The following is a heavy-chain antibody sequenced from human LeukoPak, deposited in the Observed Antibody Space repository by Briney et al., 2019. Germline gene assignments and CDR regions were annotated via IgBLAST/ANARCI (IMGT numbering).Heavy chain of an antibody. CDR1: GGSISSGGYY. V-gene: IGHV4-30-2*01. J-gene: IGHJ4*02. CDR2: TYHSGST. D-gene: IGHD4-11*01. CDR3: AGGDYSRTLDY. Sequence: PSQTLSLTCTVSGGSISSGGYYWSWIRQPPGKGPEWIGYTYHSGSTYYNPSLKSRVTISVDTSKNQFSLKLSSVTAADTAVYYCAGGDYSRTLDYWGQGTLVTVSS.